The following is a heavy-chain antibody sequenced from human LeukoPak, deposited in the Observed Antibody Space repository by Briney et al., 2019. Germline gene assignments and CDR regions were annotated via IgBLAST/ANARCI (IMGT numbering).Heavy chain of an antibody. Sequence: ESGPTLVKPTQTLTLTCTFSGFSLSTSGMRVSSIRQPPGKALEWLARIDWDDDKFYSTSLKTRLTISKDTSKNQVVLTMTNMDPVDTAICYCARRTSSSFYFDYWGQGTLVTVSS. CDR3: ARRTSSSFYFDY. V-gene: IGHV2-70*04. D-gene: IGHD6-6*01. CDR2: IDWDDDK. CDR1: GFSLSTSGMR. J-gene: IGHJ4*02.